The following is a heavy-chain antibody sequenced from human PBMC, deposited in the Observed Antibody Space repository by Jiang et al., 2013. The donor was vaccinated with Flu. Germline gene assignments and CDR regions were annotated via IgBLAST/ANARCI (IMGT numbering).Heavy chain of an antibody. CDR3: AGLPGAGGKGY. J-gene: IGHJ4*02. V-gene: IGHV4-34*01. D-gene: IGHD4-23*01. CDR2: INHSGST. CDR1: GGSFSGYY. Sequence: LLKPSETLSLTCTVYGGSFSGYYWSWIRQPPGKGLEWIGEINHSGSTNYNPSLKSRVTISVDTSKNQFSLKLSSVTAADTAVYYCAGLPGAGGKGYWGQGTLVTVSS.